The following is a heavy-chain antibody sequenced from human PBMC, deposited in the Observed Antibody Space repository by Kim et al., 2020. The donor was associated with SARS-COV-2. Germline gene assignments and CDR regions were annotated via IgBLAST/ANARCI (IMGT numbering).Heavy chain of an antibody. CDR3: ASRGYSSGYYFDY. J-gene: IGHJ4*02. V-gene: IGHV1-8*01. D-gene: IGHD6-19*01. Sequence: YAQKFQGRVTMTRNTSISTAYMERSSLRSEDTAVYYCASRGYSSGYYFDYWGQGTLVTVSS.